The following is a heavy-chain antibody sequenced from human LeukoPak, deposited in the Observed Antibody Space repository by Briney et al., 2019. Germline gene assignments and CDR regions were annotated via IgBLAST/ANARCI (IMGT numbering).Heavy chain of an antibody. CDR1: GGSISSYY. CDR3: ARGRIAAAAKRRDY. J-gene: IGHJ4*02. CDR2: IYYSGST. V-gene: IGHV4-59*01. D-gene: IGHD6-13*01. Sequence: SETLSLTCTVSGGSISSYYWSWIRQPPGKGLEWIGYIYYSGSTNYNPSLKSRVTISVDTSKNQFSLKLSSVTAADTAVYYCARGRIAAAAKRRDYWGQGTLVTVSS.